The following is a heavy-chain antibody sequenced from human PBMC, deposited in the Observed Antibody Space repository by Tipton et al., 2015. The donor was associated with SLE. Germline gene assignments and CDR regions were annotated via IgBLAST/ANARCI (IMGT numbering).Heavy chain of an antibody. CDR1: GFTFSSYS. CDR3: TREGLRINDF. J-gene: IGHJ4*02. CDR2: INLDGTSI. D-gene: IGHD5/OR15-5a*01. Sequence: GSLRLSCEASGFTFSSYSMNWVRQAPGKGLVWVSRINLDGTSITYADSVKGRFTISRDNAKSTLYLQMNSLRAEDSGVYYCTREGLRINDFWGQGTLVTVSS. V-gene: IGHV3-74*01.